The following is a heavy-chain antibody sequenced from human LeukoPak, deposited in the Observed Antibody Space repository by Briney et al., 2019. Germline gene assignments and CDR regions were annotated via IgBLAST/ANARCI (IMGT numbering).Heavy chain of an antibody. CDR2: IFSGGST. CDR3: ARDLAFSS. D-gene: IGHD3-16*01. Sequence: PGGSLRLSCAASGFTVSSNYMSWVRQAPGKGLECVSLIFSGGSTYYADSVKGRFTISRDNSKDTLYLQMNSLRAEDTAVYYCARDLAFSSWGQGTLVTVSS. V-gene: IGHV3-53*01. J-gene: IGHJ4*02. CDR1: GFTVSSNY.